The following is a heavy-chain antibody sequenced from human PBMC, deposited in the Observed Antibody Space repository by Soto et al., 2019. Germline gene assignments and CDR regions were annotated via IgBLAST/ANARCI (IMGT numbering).Heavy chain of an antibody. D-gene: IGHD3-22*01. CDR1: GFTFSSYA. CDR3: AKDGGYAYYDSSGYYFGY. J-gene: IGHJ4*02. Sequence: EVQLLESGGGLVQPGGSLRLSCAASGFTFSSYAMSWVRQAPGKGLEWVSAISGSGGSTYYADSVKGRFTISRDNSKNTVYLQMNTRRAEDTAVYYCAKDGGYAYYDSSGYYFGYWGQGTLVTVSS. V-gene: IGHV3-23*01. CDR2: ISGSGGST.